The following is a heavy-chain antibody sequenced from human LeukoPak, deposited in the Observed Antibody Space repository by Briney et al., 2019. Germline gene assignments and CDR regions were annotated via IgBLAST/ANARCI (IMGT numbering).Heavy chain of an antibody. J-gene: IGHJ5*02. V-gene: IGHV1-3*01. D-gene: IGHD6-19*01. CDR3: ARGAPIRVAVAATFDP. CDR2: INAANGNT. CDR1: GFTFTTYT. Sequence: ASVKVSCKASGFTFTTYTMHWVRQAPGQRLEWMGWINAANGNTQYSQKFQGRVTITRDTSASTAYMELSSLRSEDTAVYYCARGAPIRVAVAATFDPWGQGTLVTVPS.